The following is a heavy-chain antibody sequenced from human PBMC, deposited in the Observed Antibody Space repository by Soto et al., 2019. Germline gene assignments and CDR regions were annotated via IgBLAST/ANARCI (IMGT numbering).Heavy chain of an antibody. CDR3: ARRLGTAGSFDY. D-gene: IGHD7-27*01. V-gene: IGHV4-31*03. J-gene: IGHJ4*02. Sequence: QVQLQESGPGLVKPSQTLSLTCTASGGSISSGNYYCSWIRQQPGKGLEWIGYIYYGASTYYNPSPRSRVAISVDTSKNQFPLALTSVSDADTAVYYCARRLGTAGSFDYWGQGTLVTVSS. CDR1: GGSISSGNYY. CDR2: IYYGAST.